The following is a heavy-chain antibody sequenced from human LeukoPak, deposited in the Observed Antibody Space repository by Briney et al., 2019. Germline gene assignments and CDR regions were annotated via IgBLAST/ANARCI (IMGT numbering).Heavy chain of an antibody. Sequence: PSETLSLTCTVSGYSISSGYYWGWIRQPPGEGLEWIGSIYHSGSTYYNPSLKSRVTISVDTSKNQFSLKLSSVTAADTAVYYCARVSNGAFDIWGQGTMVTVSS. J-gene: IGHJ3*02. CDR2: IYHSGST. CDR1: GYSISSGYY. V-gene: IGHV4-38-2*02. D-gene: IGHD2-8*01. CDR3: ARVSNGAFDI.